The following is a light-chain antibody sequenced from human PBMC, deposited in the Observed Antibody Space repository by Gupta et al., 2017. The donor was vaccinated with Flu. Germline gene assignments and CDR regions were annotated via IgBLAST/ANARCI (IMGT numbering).Light chain of an antibody. V-gene: IGLV2-18*02. CDR1: SSDVGTYTR. J-gene: IGLJ1*01. CDR2: EVS. Sequence: SSDVGTYTRVSWYQQSPGPAPKLMIYEVSNRPSWVPDRFSGSKSGNTASLTISGLQGEDEADYYCSSYTSSYTFVFGTGTKVTVL. CDR3: SSYTSSYTFV.